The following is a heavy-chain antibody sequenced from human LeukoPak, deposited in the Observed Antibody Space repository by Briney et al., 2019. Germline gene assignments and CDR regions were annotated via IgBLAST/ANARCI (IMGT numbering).Heavy chain of an antibody. J-gene: IGHJ5*02. D-gene: IGHD2-15*01. CDR3: ARARAATGDNWFDP. CDR1: GGSISSSNYN. V-gene: IGHV4-39*07. CDR2: IYYSGST. Sequence: SETLSLTCTVSGGSISSSNYNWGWIRQPPGKGLEWVGSIYYSGSTYYNPSLKSRVTISVDTSKNQFSLELSSVTAADTAVYYCARARAATGDNWFDPWGQGTLVTVSS.